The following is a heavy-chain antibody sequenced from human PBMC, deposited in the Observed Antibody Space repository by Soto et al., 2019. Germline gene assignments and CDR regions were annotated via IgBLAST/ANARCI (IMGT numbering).Heavy chain of an antibody. CDR2: IYSRGST. CDR1: GDSVSSGSYY. Sequence: VQLQASGPGLVQPSETLSLTCTVSGDSVSSGSYYWTWIRPPPGKGLEWIGYIYSRGSTNYKTSLQSRIATALVSSKNPSALHLSSVTAADAAVYYCARDNGDCSAPPAHWGHGTLVTVPS. J-gene: IGHJ4*01. V-gene: IGHV4-61*01. D-gene: IGHD2-21*01. CDR3: ARDNGDCSAPPAH.